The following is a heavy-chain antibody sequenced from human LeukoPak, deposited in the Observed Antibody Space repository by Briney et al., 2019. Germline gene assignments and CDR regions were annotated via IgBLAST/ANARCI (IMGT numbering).Heavy chain of an antibody. CDR2: IRYDGSNK. CDR1: GFTFSSYG. D-gene: IGHD1-7*01. CDR3: AKDAMTLENRWNYRSKTDHEY. J-gene: IGHJ4*02. Sequence: GGSLRLSCAASGFTFSSYGMHWVRQAPGKGLEWVAFIRYDGSNKYYADSVKGRFTISRDNSKNTLYLQMNSLRAEDTAVYYCAKDAMTLENRWNYRSKTDHEYWGQGTLVAVSS. V-gene: IGHV3-30*02.